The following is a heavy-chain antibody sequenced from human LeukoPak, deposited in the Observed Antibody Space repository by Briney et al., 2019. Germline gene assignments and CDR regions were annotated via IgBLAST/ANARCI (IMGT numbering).Heavy chain of an antibody. CDR3: ARDPWGDYGVDLESY. D-gene: IGHD4-17*01. J-gene: IGHJ4*02. Sequence: GGSLRLSCAASGFTFSNSWMTWVRQVPGKGLEWVATINGEGSDKYYVDSVKGRFIISRDDAKNSLYLQMNSLRAEDTAVYYCARDPWGDYGVDLESYWGQGTLVTVSS. CDR2: INGEGSDK. CDR1: GFTFSNSW. V-gene: IGHV3-7*01.